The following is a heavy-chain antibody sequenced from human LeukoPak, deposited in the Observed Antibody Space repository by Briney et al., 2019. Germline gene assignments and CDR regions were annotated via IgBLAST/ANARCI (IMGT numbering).Heavy chain of an antibody. CDR2: ISSSGSTI. CDR3: ARARPILRYSSGWYDFDY. J-gene: IGHJ4*02. CDR1: GFTFSDYY. Sequence: PGGSLRLYCAASGFTFSDYYMSWIRQAPGKGLEWVSYISSSGSTIYYADSVKGRFTISRDNAKNSLYLQMNSPRGEDTAVYYCARARPILRYSSGWYDFDYWGQGTLVTVSS. D-gene: IGHD6-19*01. V-gene: IGHV3-11*01.